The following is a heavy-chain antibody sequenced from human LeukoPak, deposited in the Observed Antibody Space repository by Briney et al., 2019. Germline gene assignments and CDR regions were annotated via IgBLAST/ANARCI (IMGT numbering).Heavy chain of an antibody. CDR2: IIPIFGTA. D-gene: IGHD3-22*01. V-gene: IGHV1-69*01. CDR3: ARVPYYYDSSGSSGGWFDP. J-gene: IGHJ5*02. Sequence: EASVKVSCKASGGTFSSYAISWVRQAPGQGLEWMGGIIPIFGTANYAQKFQGRVTITADESTSTAYMELSSLRSEDTAVYYCARVPYYYDSSGSSGGWFDPWGQGTLVTVSS. CDR1: GGTFSSYA.